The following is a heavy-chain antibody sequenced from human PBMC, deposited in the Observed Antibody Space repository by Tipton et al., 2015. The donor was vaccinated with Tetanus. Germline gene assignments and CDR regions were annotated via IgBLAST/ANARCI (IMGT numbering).Heavy chain of an antibody. Sequence: GLVKPSETLALMCTVSGVSISSYYWSWIRQSPGKGLEWIGYIFYAGSTNSNPSLKSRVTISVDKAKNQFSLKLTSVTAADTAVYYCARATEHDIMTGYDNWSPGTQVTVSS. J-gene: IGHJ4*02. CDR3: ARATEHDIMTGYDN. CDR2: IFYAGST. CDR1: GVSISSYY. V-gene: IGHV4-59*01. D-gene: IGHD3-9*01.